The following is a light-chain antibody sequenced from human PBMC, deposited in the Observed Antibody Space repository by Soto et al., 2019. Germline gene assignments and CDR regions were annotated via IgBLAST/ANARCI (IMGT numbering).Light chain of an antibody. J-gene: IGKJ1*01. V-gene: IGKV1-12*01. CDR1: QGISSC. CDR3: QPAYRFPLT. Sequence: DIQMTQSPSSVSASVGDRVTITCRASQGISSCLAWYQQKPGKAPKLLIYAASSLQSGGPSRFSGSGSGPDFTLPNNSLQPEAFSNSYWQPAYRFPLTFGQGTKVEIK. CDR2: AAS.